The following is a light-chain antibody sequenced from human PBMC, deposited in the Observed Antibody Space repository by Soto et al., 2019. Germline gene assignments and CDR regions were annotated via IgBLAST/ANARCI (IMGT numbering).Light chain of an antibody. CDR2: GAS. V-gene: IGKV3-15*01. CDR3: QQYNNWPPWT. J-gene: IGKJ1*01. Sequence: EIVMTQSPATLSVSPGERATLSCRASQSVRSNLAWYQQKPGQAPRLLIYGASTRATGIPARFSGSGSGTEFTIPISSLQSEDFSVYYCQQYNNWPPWTFGQGTKVEIK. CDR1: QSVRSN.